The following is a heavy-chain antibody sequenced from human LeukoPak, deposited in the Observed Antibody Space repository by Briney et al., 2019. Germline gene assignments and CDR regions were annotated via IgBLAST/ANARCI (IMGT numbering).Heavy chain of an antibody. Sequence: GGSLRLSCAASGFTFSSYEMNWVRQAPGKGLEWVSYISSSGSTIYYADSVKGRFTISRDNAKNSLYLQMNSLRAEDTAVYYCAKVWTPIVGWFGDPPSYFDLWGRGTLVTVSS. CDR2: ISSSGSTI. CDR1: GFTFSSYE. V-gene: IGHV3-48*03. D-gene: IGHD3-10*01. J-gene: IGHJ2*01. CDR3: AKVWTPIVGWFGDPPSYFDL.